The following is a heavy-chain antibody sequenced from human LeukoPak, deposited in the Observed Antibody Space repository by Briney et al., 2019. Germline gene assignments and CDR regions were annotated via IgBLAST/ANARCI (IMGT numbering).Heavy chain of an antibody. CDR2: IRYDGSNK. D-gene: IGHD3-9*01. J-gene: IGHJ3*02. CDR1: GFTFSSYG. CDR3: ALFSLTAFDI. V-gene: IGHV3-30*02. Sequence: GGSLRLSCAASGFTFSSYGMHWVRQAPGKGLEWVAFIRYDGSNKYYADSVKGRFTISRDNAKNSLYLQMNSLRAEDTAVYYCALFSLTAFDIWGQGTMVTVSS.